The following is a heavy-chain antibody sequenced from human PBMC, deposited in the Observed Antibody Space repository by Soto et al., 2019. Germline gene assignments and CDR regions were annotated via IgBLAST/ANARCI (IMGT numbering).Heavy chain of an antibody. V-gene: IGHV4-34*01. Sequence: QVQLQQWGAGLLKPSETLSLTCAVYGGSFSGHSWTWIRQSPGKGLEWIGDINHSGRVNYSPSLKSRVTISLDTSKNQFALTLSAVTASDTDMYYCSTRADDTSGYYRFDPWGQGTLVTVSS. J-gene: IGHJ5*01. CDR3: STRADDTSGYYRFDP. CDR2: INHSGRV. CDR1: GGSFSGHS. D-gene: IGHD3-22*01.